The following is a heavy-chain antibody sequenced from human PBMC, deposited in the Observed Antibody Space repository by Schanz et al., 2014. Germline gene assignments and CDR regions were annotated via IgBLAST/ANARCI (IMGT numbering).Heavy chain of an antibody. J-gene: IGHJ4*02. CDR1: GFTFSDYS. V-gene: IGHV3-48*01. D-gene: IGHD3-10*01. CDR3: TADLWFGAVWGVW. CDR2: IRSSSTPI. Sequence: EVQLVESGGGWVQPGGSLRLSCAASGFTFSDYSMNWVRQAPGKGPEWVSYIRSSSTPIYYADSVKGRFTISRDNAKTSLYLQMTSLRAEDTAVYCSTADLWFGAVWGVWWGQGTLVTVSS.